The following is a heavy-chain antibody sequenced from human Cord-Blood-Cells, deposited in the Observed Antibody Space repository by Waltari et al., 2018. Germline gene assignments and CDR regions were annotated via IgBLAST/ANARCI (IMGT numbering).Heavy chain of an antibody. CDR2: INHSGST. CDR1: GGSFSGYF. J-gene: IGHJ3*02. V-gene: IGHV4-34*01. CDR3: AIPGGHSSSDAFDI. Sequence: QVQLQQWGAGLLKPSETLSLTCAVYGGSFSGYFWSWIRQPPGKGLEWIREINHSGSTNYNPSLKSRVTISVDTSKNQFSLKLSSVTAADTAVYYCAIPGGHSSSDAFDIWGQGTMVTVSS. D-gene: IGHD6-6*01.